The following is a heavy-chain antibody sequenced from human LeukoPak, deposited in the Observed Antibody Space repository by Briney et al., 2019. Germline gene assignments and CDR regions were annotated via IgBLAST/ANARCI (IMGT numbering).Heavy chain of an antibody. Sequence: GGSLRLSCAASGFTFSNYGMHWVRQAPGKGLEWVAVISYDGSNKYYADSVKGRFTVSRDNSKNTLYLQMTNLRPEDTAKYYCAKRNTMIRGGPSFDYWGQGILVAVSS. D-gene: IGHD3-10*01. CDR2: ISYDGSNK. CDR1: GFTFSNYG. J-gene: IGHJ4*02. CDR3: AKRNTMIRGGPSFDY. V-gene: IGHV3-30*18.